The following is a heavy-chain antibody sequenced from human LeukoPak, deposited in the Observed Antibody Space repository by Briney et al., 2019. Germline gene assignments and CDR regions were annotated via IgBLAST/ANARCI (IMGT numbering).Heavy chain of an antibody. CDR2: IYYSGST. D-gene: IGHD6-19*01. J-gene: IGHJ4*02. CDR3: ARSQPRGWYFNY. CDR1: GGSISSSSYY. Sequence: PSETLSLTCTVSGGSISSSSYYWGWIRQPPGKGLEWIGSIYYSGSTYYNPSLKSRVTISVDTSKNQFSLKLSSVTAADTAVYYCARSQPRGWYFNYWGQRTLVTVSS. V-gene: IGHV4-39*07.